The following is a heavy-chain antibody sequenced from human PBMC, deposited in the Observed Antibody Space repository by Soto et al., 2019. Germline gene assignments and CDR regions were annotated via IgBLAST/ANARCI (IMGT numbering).Heavy chain of an antibody. CDR3: ARGPLLRVTTPEEESLVYFDY. CDR1: GGNISSSSYY. V-gene: IGHV4-39*07. CDR2: IYYSGST. J-gene: IGHJ4*02. Sequence: SETMSLTCTVSGGNISSSSYYWGWINKPPGKGLEWIGSIYYSGSTNYNPSLKSRVTISVDTSKNQFSLKLSSVTAADTAVYYCARGPLLRVTTPEEESLVYFDYWGQGTLVTVSS. D-gene: IGHD4-17*01.